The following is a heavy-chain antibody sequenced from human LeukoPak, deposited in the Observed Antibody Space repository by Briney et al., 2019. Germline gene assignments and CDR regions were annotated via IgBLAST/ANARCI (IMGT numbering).Heavy chain of an antibody. V-gene: IGHV1-18*01. D-gene: IGHD6-19*01. Sequence: ASVKVSCKASGYTFTSYGISWVRQAPGQGLEWMGWISAYNGNTNCAQKLQGRVTMTTDTSTSTAYMELRSLRSDDTAVYYCARARYSSGWYSWGVGYYYYYMDVWGKGTTVTVSS. CDR1: GYTFTSYG. J-gene: IGHJ6*03. CDR2: ISAYNGNT. CDR3: ARARYSSGWYSWGVGYYYYYMDV.